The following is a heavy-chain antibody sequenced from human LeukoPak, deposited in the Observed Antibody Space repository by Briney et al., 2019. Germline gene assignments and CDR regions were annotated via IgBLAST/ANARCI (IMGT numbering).Heavy chain of an antibody. Sequence: EPSETLSLTCTVSGGSISSYYWSWIRQPPGKGLEWIGYIYYSGSTNYNPSLKSRVTISVDTSKNQLSLKLSSVTAADTAVYYCARAFTKWELPDYWGQGTLVTVSS. CDR1: GGSISSYY. CDR2: IYYSGST. V-gene: IGHV4-59*01. J-gene: IGHJ4*02. D-gene: IGHD1-26*01. CDR3: ARAFTKWELPDY.